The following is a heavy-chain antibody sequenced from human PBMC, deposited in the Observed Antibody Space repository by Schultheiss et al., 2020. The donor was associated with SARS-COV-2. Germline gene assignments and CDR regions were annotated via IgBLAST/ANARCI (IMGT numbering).Heavy chain of an antibody. Sequence: GGSLRLSCAASGFTVSSNYMSWVRQAPGKGLEWVGRIKSKTDGGTTDYAAPVKGRFTISRDDSKNTLYLQMNSLKTEDTAVYYCTITASPVAGTYYFDYWGQGTLVTVSS. V-gene: IGHV3-15*01. D-gene: IGHD6-19*01. J-gene: IGHJ4*02. CDR3: TITASPVAGTYYFDY. CDR2: IKSKTDGGTT. CDR1: GFTVSSNY.